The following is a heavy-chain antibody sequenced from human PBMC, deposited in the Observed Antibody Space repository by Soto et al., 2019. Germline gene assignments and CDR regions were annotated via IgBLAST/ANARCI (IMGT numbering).Heavy chain of an antibody. Sequence: GGSLRLSCAASGFTFRNYNMNWVRQAPGKGLEWVAHISLGGTTVDYADSVKGRFTISRDNAKNTLYLQMNSLRAEDTAVYYCTRDNTYPAYDFWSGYYPNDAFDIWGQGTMVTVSS. CDR3: TRDNTYPAYDFWSGYYPNDAFDI. J-gene: IGHJ3*02. V-gene: IGHV3-48*04. CDR1: GFTFRNYN. D-gene: IGHD3-3*01. CDR2: ISLGGTTV.